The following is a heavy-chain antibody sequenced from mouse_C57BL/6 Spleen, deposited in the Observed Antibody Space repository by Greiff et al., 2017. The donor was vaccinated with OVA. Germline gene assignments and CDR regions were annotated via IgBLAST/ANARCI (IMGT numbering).Heavy chain of an antibody. CDR2: ISGGGGNT. Sequence: EVKLMESGGGLVKPGGSLKLSCAASGITFSSYTMSWVRQTPGKRLEWVATISGGGGNTYYPDSVKGRFTISRDNAKNTLYLQMSSLRSEDTALYYCASHYYGSSSYYFDYWGQGTTLTVSS. CDR1: GITFSSYT. V-gene: IGHV5-9*01. J-gene: IGHJ2*01. D-gene: IGHD1-1*01. CDR3: ASHYYGSSSYYFDY.